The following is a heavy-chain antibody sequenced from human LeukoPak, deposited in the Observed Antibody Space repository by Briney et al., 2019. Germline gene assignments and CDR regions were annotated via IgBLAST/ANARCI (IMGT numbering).Heavy chain of an antibody. Sequence: GGSLRLSCAASGFTFSSYSMNWVRQAPGKGLEWVSSISSSSSYIYYADSIKGRFTISRDNAKKSLYLQMNSLRAEDTAVYYCARDGYEGRDYWGQGTLVTVSS. CDR1: GFTFSSYS. V-gene: IGHV3-21*01. CDR3: ARDGYEGRDY. CDR2: ISSSSSYI. J-gene: IGHJ4*02. D-gene: IGHD5-18*01.